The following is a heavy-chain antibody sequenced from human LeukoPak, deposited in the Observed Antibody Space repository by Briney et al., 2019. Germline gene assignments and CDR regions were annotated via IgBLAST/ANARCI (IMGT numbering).Heavy chain of an antibody. V-gene: IGHV4-39*01. CDR3: ARKRGDYGDYKPYYYYYYMDV. CDR2: IYYSGST. Sequence: SETLSLTCTVSGGSISISSYYWGWIRQPPGKGLEWIGSIYYSGSTYYNPSLKSRVTISVDTSKNQFSLKLSSVTAADTAVYYCARKRGDYGDYKPYYYYYYMDVWGKGTTVTISS. D-gene: IGHD4-17*01. J-gene: IGHJ6*03. CDR1: GGSISISSYY.